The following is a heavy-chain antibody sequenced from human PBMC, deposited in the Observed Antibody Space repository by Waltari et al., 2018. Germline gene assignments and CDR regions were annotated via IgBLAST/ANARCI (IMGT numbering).Heavy chain of an antibody. CDR3: TTLDAPWGG. CDR1: GFGFTAAW. D-gene: IGHD7-27*01. Sequence: EVQMVESGGGSVKPGDSLRLSCVASGFGFTAAWLTWVRQAPGKGLEWVGRIKSQNDGVTTDFAASVRGRFSISRDDSQNMVFLQMNSLRVEDTALYYCTTLDAPWGGWGHGTLVTVSS. J-gene: IGHJ4*01. V-gene: IGHV3-15*01. CDR2: IKSQNDGVTT.